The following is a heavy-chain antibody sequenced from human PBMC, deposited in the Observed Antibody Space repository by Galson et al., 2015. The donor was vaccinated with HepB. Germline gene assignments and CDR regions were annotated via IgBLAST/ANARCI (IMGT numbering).Heavy chain of an antibody. V-gene: IGHV3-13*01. J-gene: IGHJ3*02. CDR1: GFTFRIYD. CDR3: ARGGGGQWFGEPTPLDGFVI. Sequence: SLRLSCAASGFTFRIYDMHWVRHTTEKGLEWVSAIDTADGTYYPDSVKGRFTISRDDARSSLYLQMNGLRAGDTAVYYCARGGGGQWFGEPTPLDGFVIWGQGTMVTVSS. CDR2: IDTADGT. D-gene: IGHD3-10*01.